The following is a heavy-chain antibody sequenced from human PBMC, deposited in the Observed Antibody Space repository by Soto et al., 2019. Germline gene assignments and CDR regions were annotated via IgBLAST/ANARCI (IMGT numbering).Heavy chain of an antibody. CDR2: INAHSGGT. CDR3: SKYLTRHLAYCLDP. V-gene: IGHV1-2*02. J-gene: IGHJ5*02. D-gene: IGHD2-15*01. CDR1: GFSFTGYY. Sequence: ASVKVSCKASGFSFTGYYIHWLRQAPGQGIEWMGWINAHSGGTEYAQKFQGRVTLTRDTSIATAYLTLTSLTSDDTALYYCSKYLTRHLAYCLDPWGQGTQVTVSS.